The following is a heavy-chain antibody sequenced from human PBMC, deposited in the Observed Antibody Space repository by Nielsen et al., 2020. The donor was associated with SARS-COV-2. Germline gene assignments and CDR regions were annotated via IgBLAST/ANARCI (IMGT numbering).Heavy chain of an antibody. Sequence: SGTLSLTCAVYGGSFSGYYWSWIRQPPGKGLEWIGEINHSGSTNYNPSLKSRVTISVDTSKNQFSLKLSSVTAADTAVYYCARHVTAAGRFGLLSWFDPWGQGTLVTVSS. D-gene: IGHD6-13*01. CDR1: GGSFSGYY. CDR2: INHSGST. V-gene: IGHV4-34*01. J-gene: IGHJ5*02. CDR3: ARHVTAAGRFGLLSWFDP.